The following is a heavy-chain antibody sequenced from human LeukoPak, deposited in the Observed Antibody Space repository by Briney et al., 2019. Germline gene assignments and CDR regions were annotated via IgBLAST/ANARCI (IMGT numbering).Heavy chain of an antibody. CDR1: RFIFSSYA. D-gene: IGHD5-24*01. J-gene: IGHJ4*02. CDR3: ARRDGYSMDY. V-gene: IGHV3-23*01. Sequence: GGSLRLSFAASRFIFSSYAMNWVRQAPGKGLEWVSGFSGTGATTNYADSVKGRFTISRDTSKNPLYLQMDRLRAEDTALYYCARRDGYSMDYWGQGTLVTVSS. CDR2: FSGTGATT.